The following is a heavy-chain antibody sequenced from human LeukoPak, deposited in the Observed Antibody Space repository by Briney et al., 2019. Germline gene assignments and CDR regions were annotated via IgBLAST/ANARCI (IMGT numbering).Heavy chain of an antibody. CDR1: GYTFTGYY. J-gene: IGHJ5*02. Sequence: ASVKVSCKASGYTFTGYYMHWVRQAPGQGLEWMGWINPNSGGTNYAQKFQGRVTMTRDTSISTAYMELSRLRSDDTAVYYCARDLGPIADPATDWFDPWGQGTLVTVSS. D-gene: IGHD6-13*01. CDR2: INPNSGGT. V-gene: IGHV1-2*02. CDR3: ARDLGPIADPATDWFDP.